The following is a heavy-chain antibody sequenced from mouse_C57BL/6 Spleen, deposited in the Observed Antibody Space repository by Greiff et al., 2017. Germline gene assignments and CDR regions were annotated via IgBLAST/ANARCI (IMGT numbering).Heavy chain of an antibody. Sequence: EVQLVESGGDLVKPGGSLKLSCAASGFTFSSYGMSWVRQTPDKRLEWVATISSGGSYTYYPDSVKGRFTISRDNAKNTLYLQMSSLKSEDTAMYYCARRYGSSPRDFDGWGTGATVTVSS. CDR2: ISSGGSYT. CDR3: ARRYGSSPRDFDG. D-gene: IGHD1-1*01. CDR1: GFTFSSYG. J-gene: IGHJ1*03. V-gene: IGHV5-6*01.